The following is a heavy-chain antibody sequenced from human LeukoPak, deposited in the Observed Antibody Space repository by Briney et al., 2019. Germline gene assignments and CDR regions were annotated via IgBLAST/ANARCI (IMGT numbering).Heavy chain of an antibody. CDR2: IIPIFGTA. CDR1: GGTFSSYA. V-gene: IGHV1-69*05. CDR3: ARGKDYYDSSGYFNY. D-gene: IGHD3-22*01. Sequence: SVKVSCKASGGTFSSYAISWVRQAPGQGLEWMGGIIPIFGTANYAQKFQGRVTITTDESTSTAYMELGSLRSEDTAVYYCARGKDYYDSSGYFNYWGQGTLVTVSS. J-gene: IGHJ4*02.